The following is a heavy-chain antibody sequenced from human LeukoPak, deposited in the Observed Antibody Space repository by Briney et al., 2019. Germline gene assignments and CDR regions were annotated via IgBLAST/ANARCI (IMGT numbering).Heavy chain of an antibody. CDR2: IYHSGST. Sequence: SETLSLTCTVSGGSISSSSYYWGWIRQPPGRGLEWIGSIYHSGSTYYNPSLKSRVTISVDTSKNQFSLKLSSVTAADTAVYYCARDLYCSGGSCNLGDYFDYWGQGTLVTVSS. J-gene: IGHJ4*02. V-gene: IGHV4-39*07. D-gene: IGHD2-15*01. CDR3: ARDLYCSGGSCNLGDYFDY. CDR1: GGSISSSSYY.